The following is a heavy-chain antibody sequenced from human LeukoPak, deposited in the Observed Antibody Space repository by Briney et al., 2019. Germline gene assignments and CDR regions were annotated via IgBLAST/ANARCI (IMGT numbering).Heavy chain of an antibody. CDR3: ARSIRFLEFDY. V-gene: IGHV4-39*07. D-gene: IGHD3-3*01. CDR2: IYYSGST. CDR1: GGSISSSSYY. J-gene: IGHJ4*02. Sequence: PETLSLTCTVSGGSISSSSYYWGWIRQPPGKGLEWIGSIYYSGSTYYNPSLKSRVTISVDTSKNQFSLKLSSVTAADTAVYYCARSIRFLEFDYWGQGTLVTVSS.